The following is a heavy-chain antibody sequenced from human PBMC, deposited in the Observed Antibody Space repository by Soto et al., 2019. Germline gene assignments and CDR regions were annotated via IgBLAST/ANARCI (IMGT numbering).Heavy chain of an antibody. CDR3: ARGNDFWSGYYQGYYFDY. CDR2: IIPIFGTA. J-gene: IGHJ4*02. Sequence: SVKVSCKASGGTFSSYAISWVRQAPGQGLEWMGGIIPIFGTANYAQKFQGRVTITADESTSTAYMELSSLRSEDTAVYYCARGNDFWSGYYQGYYFDYWGQGTLVTVSS. V-gene: IGHV1-69*13. CDR1: GGTFSSYA. D-gene: IGHD3-3*01.